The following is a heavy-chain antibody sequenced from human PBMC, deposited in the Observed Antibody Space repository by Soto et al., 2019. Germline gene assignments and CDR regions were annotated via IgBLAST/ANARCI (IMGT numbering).Heavy chain of an antibody. CDR1: GDSVSSNSGA. CDR2: TYYRSKWYN. CDR3: ARDPGCLGGTCDHFDY. V-gene: IGHV6-1*01. J-gene: IGHJ4*02. Sequence: SQTLSLPCAISGDSVSSNSGAWNWIRQSPSRGLEWLGRTYYRSKWYNDYAVSVKGRITINSDTSKNQFSLQLRSVTPEDTAVYFCARDPGCLGGTCDHFDYWGQGTLVTVSS. D-gene: IGHD2-15*01.